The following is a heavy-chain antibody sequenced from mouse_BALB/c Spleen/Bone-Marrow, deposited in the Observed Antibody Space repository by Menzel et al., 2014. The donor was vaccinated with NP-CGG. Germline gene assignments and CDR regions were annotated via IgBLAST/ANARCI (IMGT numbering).Heavy chain of an antibody. Sequence: VQLRQSGAELVKPGASVKLPCTASGFNIKDTYMHWVKQRPEQGLEWIGRIDPANGNTKYDPKFQGKATITADTSSNTAYLQLSSLTSEDTAVYYCVRSREYYFDYWGQGTTLTVSS. CDR3: VRSREYYFDY. J-gene: IGHJ2*01. CDR2: IDPANGNT. D-gene: IGHD1-1*01. CDR1: GFNIKDTY. V-gene: IGHV14-3*02.